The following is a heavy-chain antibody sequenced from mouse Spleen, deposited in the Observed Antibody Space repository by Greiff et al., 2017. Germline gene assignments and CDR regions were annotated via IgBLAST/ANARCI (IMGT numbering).Heavy chain of an antibody. CDR2: INPYNGGT. Sequence: VQLQQSGPVLVKPGASVKMSCKASGYTFTDYYMNWVKQSHGKSLEWIGVINPYNGGTSYNQKFKGKATLTVDKSSSTAYMELNSLTSEDSAVYYCASRPLGTTWFAYWGQGTLVTVSA. CDR3: ASRPLGTTWFAY. CDR1: GYTFTDYY. D-gene: IGHD3-1*01. V-gene: IGHV1-19*01. J-gene: IGHJ3*01.